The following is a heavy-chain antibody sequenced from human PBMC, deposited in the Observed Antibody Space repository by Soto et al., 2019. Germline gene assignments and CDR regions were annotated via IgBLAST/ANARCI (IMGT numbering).Heavy chain of an antibody. J-gene: IGHJ4*02. V-gene: IGHV4-30-4*01. Sequence: PSETLSLTCDVSGDFIGSGDYYWTWIRQPPGKGLEYIGYIYKTGKTYYNPSVKSRVTISVDTSKNRFSLSLNSVTASDTAVYFCVSQRTTVPTQAYFDYWGPGALVTVSS. CDR3: VSQRTTVPTQAYFDY. CDR2: IYKTGKT. CDR1: GDFIGSGDYY. D-gene: IGHD4-17*01.